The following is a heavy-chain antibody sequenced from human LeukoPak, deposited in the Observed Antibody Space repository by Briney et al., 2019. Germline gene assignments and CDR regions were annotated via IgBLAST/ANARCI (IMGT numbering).Heavy chain of an antibody. J-gene: IGHJ4*02. Sequence: GESLKIYCKGSGYSFTHYWIGWVRQMPGKGLEGMGIIYPGDSDTRYSPSFQGQVTLSADKSISTAYLRWSSLKASDTAMYYCARQGVGAITGRYFDYWGQGTLVTVSS. V-gene: IGHV5-51*01. D-gene: IGHD1-26*01. CDR2: IYPGDSDT. CDR3: ARQGVGAITGRYFDY. CDR1: GYSFTHYW.